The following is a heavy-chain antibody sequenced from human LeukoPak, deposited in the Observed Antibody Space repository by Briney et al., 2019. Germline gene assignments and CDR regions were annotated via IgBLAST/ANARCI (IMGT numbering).Heavy chain of an antibody. CDR3: ARDLREYYYSSGSADY. D-gene: IGHD3-22*01. CDR2: ISAYNGNT. Sequence: GASVKVSCKASGYTFTSYGISWVRQAPGQGLEWMGWISAYNGNTNYAQKLQGRVTMNTDTSTSTAYMELRSLRSDDTAVYYCARDLREYYYSSGSADYWGQGTLVTVSS. J-gene: IGHJ4*02. CDR1: GYTFTSYG. V-gene: IGHV1-18*01.